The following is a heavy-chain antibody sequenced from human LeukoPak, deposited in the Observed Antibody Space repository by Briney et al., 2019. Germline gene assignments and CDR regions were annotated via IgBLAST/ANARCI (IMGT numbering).Heavy chain of an antibody. CDR3: VKTLKYYGSGRGLFDS. CDR2: FSSDGSST. Sequence: PGGCLRLSCSASGFTFGSSAMYWVRQAPGKGLEYVSAFSSDGSSTFYADSVKGRFTISRDNSKNMLYLQMSRLRADDTAVYYCVKTLKYYGSGRGLFDSWGQGILVTVSS. CDR1: GFTFGSSA. D-gene: IGHD3-10*01. V-gene: IGHV3-64D*06. J-gene: IGHJ4*02.